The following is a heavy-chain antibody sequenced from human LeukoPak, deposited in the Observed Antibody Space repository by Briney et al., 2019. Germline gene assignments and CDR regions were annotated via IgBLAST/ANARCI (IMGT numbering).Heavy chain of an antibody. CDR2: IPYDGSNK. CDR1: GFTFSSYG. J-gene: IGHJ4*02. Sequence: GGSLRLSCAASGFTFSSYGMHWVRQAPGKGLEWVAVIPYDGSNKYYADSVKGRFTISRDNSKNTLYLQMNSLRAEDTAVYYCAKDFGPYSSSWYPVDYWGQGTLVTVSS. V-gene: IGHV3-30*18. CDR3: AKDFGPYSSSWYPVDY. D-gene: IGHD6-13*01.